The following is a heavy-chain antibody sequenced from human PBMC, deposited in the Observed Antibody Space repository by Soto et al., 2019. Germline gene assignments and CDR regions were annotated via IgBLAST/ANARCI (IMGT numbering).Heavy chain of an antibody. J-gene: IGHJ6*02. CDR3: ARDPSVVVVAATPYSYYGKDV. V-gene: IGHV3-7*01. CDR2: IKQDGSEK. D-gene: IGHD2-15*01. Sequence: TGGSLRLSCAASGFTFSSYWMSWVRQAPGKGLEWVANIKQDGSEKYYVDSVKGRFTISRDNAKNSLYLQMNSLRAEDTAVYYCARDPSVVVVAATPYSYYGKDVWGQGTTVTVSS. CDR1: GFTFSSYW.